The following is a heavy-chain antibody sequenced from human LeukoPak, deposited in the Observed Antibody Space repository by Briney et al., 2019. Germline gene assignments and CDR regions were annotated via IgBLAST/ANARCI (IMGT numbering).Heavy chain of an antibody. CDR3: AAASGYSYFEH. J-gene: IGHJ1*01. V-gene: IGHV3-33*01. Sequence: PGGSLRLSCAASGFXFSSYGIHWVRQAPGKGLEWVSIIWYDGSNKYYADSVKGRFTISRDDSKNTVYLQMNSLRVEDTAVYYCAAASGYSYFEHWGQGTLVIVSS. CDR2: IWYDGSNK. CDR1: GFXFSSYG. D-gene: IGHD6-13*01.